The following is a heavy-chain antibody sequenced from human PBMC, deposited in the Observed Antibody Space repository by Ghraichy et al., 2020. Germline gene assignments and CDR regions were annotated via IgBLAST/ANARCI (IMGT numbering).Heavy chain of an antibody. CDR2: ISAYNGNT. J-gene: IGHJ6*02. CDR1: GYTFTSYG. D-gene: IGHD3-10*01. Sequence: ASVKVSCKASGYTFTSYGISWVRQAPGQGLEWMGWISAYNGNTNYAQKLQGRVTMTTDTSTSTAYMELRSLRSDDTAVYYCARVESTMVRGGYYGMDVWGQGTTVTVSS. V-gene: IGHV1-18*01. CDR3: ARVESTMVRGGYYGMDV.